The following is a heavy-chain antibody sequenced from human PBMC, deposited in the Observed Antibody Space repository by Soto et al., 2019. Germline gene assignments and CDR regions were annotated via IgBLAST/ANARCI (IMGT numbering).Heavy chain of an antibody. CDR2: IYSGGST. Sequence: GGSLRLSCAASGFTFSSYSMNWVRQAPGKGLEWVSVIYSGGSTFYADSVKGRFIISRDDSKNTLFLQMNSLRAEDTAVYYCARDLGSSWYPEYFQHWGQGTLVTVSS. V-gene: IGHV3-66*01. CDR1: GFTFSSYS. CDR3: ARDLGSSWYPEYFQH. J-gene: IGHJ1*01. D-gene: IGHD6-13*01.